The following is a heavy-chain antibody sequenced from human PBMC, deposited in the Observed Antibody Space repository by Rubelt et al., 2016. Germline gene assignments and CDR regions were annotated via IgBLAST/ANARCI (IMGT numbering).Heavy chain of an antibody. D-gene: IGHD4-23*01. CDR1: GGSISSSSYY. Sequence: QLQLQESGPGLVKPSETLSLTCTVPGGSISSSSYYWGWIRQPPGKGLEWIGSIYYSGSTYYNPSLKMRVTISVDTSKNQFSLKLSSVTAADTAVYYCARHGKNAFDIWGQGTMVTVSS. J-gene: IGHJ3*02. CDR3: ARHGKNAFDI. CDR2: IYYSGST. V-gene: IGHV4-39*01.